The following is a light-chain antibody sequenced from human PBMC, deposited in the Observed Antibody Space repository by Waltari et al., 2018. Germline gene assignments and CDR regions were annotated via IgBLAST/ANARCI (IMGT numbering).Light chain of an antibody. CDR1: SRDVGGYNY. J-gene: IGLJ3*02. CDR2: DVS. V-gene: IGLV2-14*03. CDR3: SSYTSSSTLWV. Sequence: QSALTQPASVSGSPGPSITISCTGTSRDVGGYNYVSWYQQHPGKAPKLMISDVSNRPSGVSNRFSGSKSGNTASLTISGLQAEDGADYYCSSYTSSSTLWVFGGGTKLTVL.